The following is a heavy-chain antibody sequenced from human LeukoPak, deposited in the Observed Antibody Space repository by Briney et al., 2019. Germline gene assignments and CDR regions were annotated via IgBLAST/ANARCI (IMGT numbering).Heavy chain of an antibody. CDR3: ARLDSSGYVSTDAFDI. D-gene: IGHD3-22*01. J-gene: IGHJ3*02. CDR1: GYTFTSYG. Sequence: ASVKVSCKASGYTFTSYGISWVRQAPGQGLEWMGWISAYNGNTNYAQKLQGRVTMTTDTSTSTAYMELRSLRSDDTAVYYCARLDSSGYVSTDAFDIWGQGTMVTVSS. V-gene: IGHV1-18*01. CDR2: ISAYNGNT.